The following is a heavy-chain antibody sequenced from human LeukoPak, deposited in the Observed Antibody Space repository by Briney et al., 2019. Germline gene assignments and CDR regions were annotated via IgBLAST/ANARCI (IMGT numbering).Heavy chain of an antibody. CDR2: ISYDGSNK. V-gene: IGHV3-30-3*01. J-gene: IGHJ4*02. D-gene: IGHD2-2*01. CDR1: GFTFSSYA. Sequence: GGSLRLSCAASGFTFSSYAMHWVRQAPGKGLEWVAVISYDGSNKYYADSVKGRFTISRDNSKNTLYLQMNSLRAEDTAVYYCARPFGMGYCSSTSCHVMEYWGQGTLVTVSS. CDR3: ARPFGMGYCSSTSCHVMEY.